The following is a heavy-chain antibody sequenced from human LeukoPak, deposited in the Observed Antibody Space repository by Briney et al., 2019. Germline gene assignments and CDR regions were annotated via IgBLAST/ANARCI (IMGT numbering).Heavy chain of an antibody. CDR3: ARVGRYYDFWSGYYNGGGDWFDP. J-gene: IGHJ5*02. Sequence: PSETLSLTCTVSGGSISSYYWSWIRQPPGKGLEWIGYIYYSGSTNYNPSLKSRVTISVDTSKNQFPLKLSSVTAADTAVYYCARVGRYYDFWSGYYNGGGDWFDPWGQGTLVTVSS. CDR2: IYYSGST. V-gene: IGHV4-59*01. D-gene: IGHD3-3*01. CDR1: GGSISSYY.